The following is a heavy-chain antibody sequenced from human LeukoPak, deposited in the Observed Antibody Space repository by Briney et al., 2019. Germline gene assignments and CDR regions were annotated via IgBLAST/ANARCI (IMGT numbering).Heavy chain of an antibody. CDR1: GGSISSSSYY. D-gene: IGHD3-22*01. V-gene: IGHV4-39*01. CDR2: IYYSRST. Sequence: SSETLSLTCTVSGGSISSSSYYWGWIRQPPGKGLEWIGSIYYSRSTYYNPSLKSRVTISVDTSKNQFSLKLSSLTAADTAVYYCARGVTMIVVVIHDWYFDLWGRGTLVTVSS. CDR3: ARGVTMIVVVIHDWYFDL. J-gene: IGHJ2*01.